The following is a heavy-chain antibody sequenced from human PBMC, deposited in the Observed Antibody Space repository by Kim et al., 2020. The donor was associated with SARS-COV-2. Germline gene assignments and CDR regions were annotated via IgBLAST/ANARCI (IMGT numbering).Heavy chain of an antibody. J-gene: IGHJ3*02. CDR3: ARGLFGYDILTGYYPPDAFDI. CDR1: GGSISSGGYY. Sequence: SETLSLTCTVSGGSISSGGYYWSWIRQHPGKGLEWIGYIYYSGSTYYNPSLKSRVTISVDTSKNQFSLKLSSVTAADTAVYYCARGLFGYDILTGYYPPDAFDIWGQGTMVTVSS. D-gene: IGHD3-9*01. CDR2: IYYSGST. V-gene: IGHV4-31*03.